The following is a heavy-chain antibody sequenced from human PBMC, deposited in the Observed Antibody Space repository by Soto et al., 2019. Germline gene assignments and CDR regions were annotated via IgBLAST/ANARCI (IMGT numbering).Heavy chain of an antibody. CDR3: ASVGRSTGRDY. V-gene: IGHV3-21*01. J-gene: IGHJ4*02. CDR2: ISSSSSYI. Sequence: EVQLVESGGGLVKPGGSLRLSCAASGFTFSSYSMNRVRQAPGKGLEWVSSISSSSSYIYYADSVKGRFTISRDNAKNSLYLQMNSLRAEDTAVYYCASVGRSTGRDYWGQGTLVTVSS. CDR1: GFTFSSYS.